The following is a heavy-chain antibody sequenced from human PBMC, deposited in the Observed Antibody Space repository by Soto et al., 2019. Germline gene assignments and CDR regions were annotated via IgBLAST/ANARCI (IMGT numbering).Heavy chain of an antibody. V-gene: IGHV4-59*01. CDR1: GGSISSYF. CDR3: ARSGTAMVLVDY. CDR2: IYYSGST. D-gene: IGHD5-18*01. J-gene: IGHJ4*02. Sequence: TSETLSLTCTVSGGSISSYFWSWVRRPPGKGLEWIGYIYYSGSTNYNPSLKSRVTISVDTSKNQFSLKLSSVTAADTAVYYCARSGTAMVLVDYWGQGTLVTVSS.